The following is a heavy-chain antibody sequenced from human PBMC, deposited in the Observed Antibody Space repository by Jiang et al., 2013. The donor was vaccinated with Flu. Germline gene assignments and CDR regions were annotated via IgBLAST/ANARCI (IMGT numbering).Heavy chain of an antibody. CDR1: IHFSTYP. D-gene: IGHD6-13*01. V-gene: IGHV3-30*09. CDR3: ARGWTIIAAAGTLDY. CDR2: TSYDGSKN. J-gene: IGHJ4*02. Sequence: RLSSCSLWIHFSTYPMHWVRPGSRARGVEWVAVTSYDGSKNYYADSVKGRFAISRDNSKNTLYLQMNRLRAEDTAVYYCARGWTIIAAAGTLDYWGQGTLVTVSS.